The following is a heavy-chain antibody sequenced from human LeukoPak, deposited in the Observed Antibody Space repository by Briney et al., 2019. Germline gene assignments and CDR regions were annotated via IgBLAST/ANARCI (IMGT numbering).Heavy chain of an antibody. J-gene: IGHJ4*02. CDR1: GFTFSSYA. CDR2: ISGSGGAT. V-gene: IGHV3-23*01. CDR3: SKDGRSTTPGY. D-gene: IGHD2/OR15-2a*01. Sequence: GGSLRLSCAASGFTFSSYAMSWVRQAPGKGLEWVSAISGSGGATYYTDSVKGRFTISRDNSKNTLYLQMNSLRAEDTAIYYCSKDGRSTTPGYWGQGTLVTVSS.